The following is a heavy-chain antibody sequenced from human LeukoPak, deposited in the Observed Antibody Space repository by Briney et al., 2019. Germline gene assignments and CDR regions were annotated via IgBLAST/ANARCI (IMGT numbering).Heavy chain of an antibody. CDR1: GYSFTSYW. CDR3: ASGSGWLIES. V-gene: IGHV3-7*05. Sequence: GESLRISCKGSGYSFTSYWISWVRQMPGKGLEWVANIKQDGSETYYGDSVKGRFTIARDNAKNSLFLQMNSLRAEDTAVYYCASGSGWLIESWGQGTLVTVSS. D-gene: IGHD6-19*01. CDR2: IKQDGSET. J-gene: IGHJ4*02.